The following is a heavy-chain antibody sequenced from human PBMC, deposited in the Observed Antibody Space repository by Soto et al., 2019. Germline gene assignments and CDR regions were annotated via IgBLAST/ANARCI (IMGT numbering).Heavy chain of an antibody. D-gene: IGHD1-26*01. Sequence: SETLSLTCAVSGGSISSSNCWSWVRQPPGKGLEWIGEIYHSGSTNYNPSLKSRVTISVDKSKNQFSLKLSSVTAEDTAVYYCARAVSGGSYVSGAFDPWGQGTLVTVSS. CDR1: GGSISSSNC. CDR2: IYHSGST. CDR3: ARAVSGGSYVSGAFDP. J-gene: IGHJ5*02. V-gene: IGHV4-4*02.